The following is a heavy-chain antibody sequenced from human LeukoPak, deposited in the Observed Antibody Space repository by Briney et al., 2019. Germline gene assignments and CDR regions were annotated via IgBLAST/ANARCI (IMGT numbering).Heavy chain of an antibody. Sequence: ASVKVSCKVSGYTLTELSMHWVRQAPGKGLERVGGFDPEDGETIYAQKFQGRVTMTEDTSTDTAYMELSSLRSEDTAVYYCARALGSYYDSSGYYYWGQGTLVTVSS. CDR2: FDPEDGET. CDR1: GYTLTELS. CDR3: ARALGSYYDSSGYYY. D-gene: IGHD3-22*01. J-gene: IGHJ4*02. V-gene: IGHV1-24*01.